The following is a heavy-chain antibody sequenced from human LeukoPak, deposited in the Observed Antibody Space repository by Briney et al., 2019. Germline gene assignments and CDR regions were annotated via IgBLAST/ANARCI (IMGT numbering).Heavy chain of an antibody. CDR1: GYTFTGYF. J-gene: IGHJ4*02. D-gene: IGHD1-26*01. CDR3: AREGVGPTQYSFDY. V-gene: IGHV1-2*02. CDR2: IHPNSGGT. Sequence: GASVEVSCKASGYTFTGYFIHWVRQAPGQGLEWMAWIHPNSGGTNSAQKFQGRVTMTRDTSLSTAYMELSRLRSDDTAVYYCAREGVGPTQYSFDYWGQGTLVTVSS.